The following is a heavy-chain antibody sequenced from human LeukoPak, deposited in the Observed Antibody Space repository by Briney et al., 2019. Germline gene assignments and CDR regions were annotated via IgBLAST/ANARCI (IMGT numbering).Heavy chain of an antibody. D-gene: IGHD4-11*01. CDR3: ANGRGLQT. J-gene: IGHJ5*02. Sequence: PGWALRHSFAASGCTFINYWWSWWRQARGRGLEWVAKIKQDGSEKNYVDSVKGRFTISRDNAKNSLYLQMNSLRAEDTAVYYCANGRGLQTWGQGTPVTVSS. V-gene: IGHV3-7*01. CDR1: GCTFINYW. CDR2: IKQDGSEK.